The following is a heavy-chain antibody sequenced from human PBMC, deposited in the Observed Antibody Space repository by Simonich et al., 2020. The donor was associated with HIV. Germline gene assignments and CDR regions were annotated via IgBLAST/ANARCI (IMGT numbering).Heavy chain of an antibody. CDR3: AKDKGAYYGSGSPVY. J-gene: IGHJ4*02. V-gene: IGHV3-9*01. CDR1: GFTFGDYA. Sequence: EVQLVESGGGLVQPGRSLRLSCAASGFTFGDYALHWVRQAPGKGLEGGACIRWNSSSKSYADSVKGRFTISRDNAKNSLYLQMNSLRAEDTALYYCAKDKGAYYGSGSPVYWGQGTLVTVSS. D-gene: IGHD3-10*01. CDR2: IRWNSSSK.